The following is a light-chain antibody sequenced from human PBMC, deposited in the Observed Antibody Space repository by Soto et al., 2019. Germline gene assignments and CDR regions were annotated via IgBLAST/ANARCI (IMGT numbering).Light chain of an antibody. V-gene: IGKV1-39*01. CDR2: TAS. Sequence: DIQVAQSPSSLSASVGDRVTITCRASEDIGRYLNWYQQRPGQAPNLLIYTASRLHIGVPSRFTGSRSGTTFTLPCGGRQPRGFATYYCQQRDLSPWTFGQGTRV. J-gene: IGKJ1*01. CDR3: QQRDLSPWT. CDR1: EDIGRY.